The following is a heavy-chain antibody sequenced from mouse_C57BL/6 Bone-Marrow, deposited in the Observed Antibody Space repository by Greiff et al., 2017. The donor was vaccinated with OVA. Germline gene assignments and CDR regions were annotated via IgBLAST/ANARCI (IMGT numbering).Heavy chain of an antibody. Sequence: QVQLQQPGAELVKPGASVKLSCKASGYTFTSYWMQWVKQRPGQGLEWIGEIDPSDSYTNYNQKFKGKATLTVDTSSSTAYMQLSSLTSEDSAVYYCAVRRRGRAWFAYWGQGTLVTVSA. J-gene: IGHJ3*01. D-gene: IGHD2-14*01. CDR3: AVRRRGRAWFAY. V-gene: IGHV1-50*01. CDR2: IDPSDSYT. CDR1: GYTFTSYW.